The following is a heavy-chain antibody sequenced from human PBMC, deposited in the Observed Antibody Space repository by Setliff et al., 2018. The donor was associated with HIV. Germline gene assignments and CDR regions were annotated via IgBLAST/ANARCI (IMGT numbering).Heavy chain of an antibody. V-gene: IGHV3-74*03. CDR1: GFTFITYA. CDR2: INSDGTST. CDR3: ARGSVGPDY. J-gene: IGHJ4*02. D-gene: IGHD1-26*01. Sequence: PGGSLRLSCVASGFTFITYAMSWVRQAPGKGLEWVSSINSDGTSTTYADSVKGRFTISRDNAKNTLYLQMSSLRAEDTAVYYCARGSVGPDYWGQGTLVTVSS.